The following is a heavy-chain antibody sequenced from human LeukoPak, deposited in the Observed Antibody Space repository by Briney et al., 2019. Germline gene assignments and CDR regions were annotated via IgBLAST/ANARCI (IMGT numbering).Heavy chain of an antibody. J-gene: IGHJ4*02. D-gene: IGHD3-10*01. CDR3: AKAGVRWD. CDR1: GFTCSSYW. Sequence: GGSLRLSCAASGFTCSSYWMSWVRQAPGKGLEWVSGISWSSGSIVYADSVKGRFTISRDNAKNSLYLQMNSLRAEDTALYYCAKAGVRWDWGQGTLVTVSS. V-gene: IGHV3-9*01. CDR2: ISWSSGSI.